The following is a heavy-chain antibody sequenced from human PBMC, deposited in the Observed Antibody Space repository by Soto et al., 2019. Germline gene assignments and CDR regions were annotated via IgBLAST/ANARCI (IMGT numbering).Heavy chain of an antibody. CDR3: AKDNWAD. CDR2: ISYDGSNK. CDR1: GFTFSSYG. V-gene: IGHV3-30*18. D-gene: IGHD7-27*01. Sequence: QVQLVESGGGVVQPGRSLRLSCVASGFTFSSYGMHWVRQAPGKGLEWVAVISYDGSNKYYADSVKGRFTISRDNSKNTLYLQMNSLRAEDTAVYYCAKDNWADWGQGTLVTVSS. J-gene: IGHJ4*02.